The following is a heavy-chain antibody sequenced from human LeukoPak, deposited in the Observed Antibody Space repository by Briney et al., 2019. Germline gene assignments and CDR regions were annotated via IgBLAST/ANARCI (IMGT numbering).Heavy chain of an antibody. J-gene: IGHJ4*02. D-gene: IGHD2-15*01. CDR2: IWYDGSDK. CDR3: ARALYGYCSGGTCYWSYFDY. Sequence: GRSLRLSCAASGFTFSSFGMHWVRQAPGKGLEWVAVIWYDGSDKYYADSVKGRFTISRDNYKNTVYLQMNSLRAEDTAVYYCARALYGYCSGGTCYWSYFDYWGQGTLVTVSS. V-gene: IGHV3-33*01. CDR1: GFTFSSFG.